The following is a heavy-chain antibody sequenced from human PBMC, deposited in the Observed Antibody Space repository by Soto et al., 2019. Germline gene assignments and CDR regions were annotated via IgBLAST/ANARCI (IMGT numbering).Heavy chain of an antibody. V-gene: IGHV1-18*01. CDR1: GYTFTSYG. CDR2: ISAYNGNT. Sequence: QVQLVQSGAEVKKPGASVKVSCKASGYTFTSYGISWVRQAPGQGLEWMGWISAYNGNTNYAQKLQGRVTMTTDTTTRTAYMERRSMRSDDTAVYYCARVIGLTQVDWFDPWGQGTLVTVSS. J-gene: IGHJ5*02. CDR3: ARVIGLTQVDWFDP. D-gene: IGHD3-16*02.